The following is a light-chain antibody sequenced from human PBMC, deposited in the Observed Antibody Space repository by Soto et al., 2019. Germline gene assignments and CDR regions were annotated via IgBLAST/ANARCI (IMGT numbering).Light chain of an antibody. Sequence: EIVLTQSPATLSLSPGERATLSCRASQSVSSYLAWYQQKPGQAPRLLIYDAPNRATGIPARFSGSGSGTDFTLTISSLEPEDFAVYYCQQRSAWPFTFGGGTSVLIK. V-gene: IGKV3-11*01. CDR2: DAP. CDR1: QSVSSY. J-gene: IGKJ4*01. CDR3: QQRSAWPFT.